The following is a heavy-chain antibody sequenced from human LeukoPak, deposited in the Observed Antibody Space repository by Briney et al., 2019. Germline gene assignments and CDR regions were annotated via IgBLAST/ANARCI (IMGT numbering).Heavy chain of an antibody. J-gene: IGHJ4*02. V-gene: IGHV4-38-2*02. CDR2: IYHSGST. Sequence: SETLSLTCTVSGYSISSGYYWGWIRQPPGKGLEWIGEIYHSGSTNYNPSLKSRVTISVDKSKNQFSLKLSSVTAADTAVYYCARHLSRGGYFDYWGQGTLVTVSS. CDR3: ARHLSRGGYFDY. CDR1: GYSISSGYY. D-gene: IGHD3-10*01.